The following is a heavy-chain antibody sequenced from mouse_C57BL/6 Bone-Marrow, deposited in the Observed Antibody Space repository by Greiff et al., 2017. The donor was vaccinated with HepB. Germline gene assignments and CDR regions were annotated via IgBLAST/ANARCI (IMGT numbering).Heavy chain of an antibody. Sequence: EVKLQESGPGLVKPSQSLSLTCSVTGYSITSGYYWNWIRQFPGNKLEWMGYISYDGSNNYNPSLKNRISITRDTSKNQFFLKLNSVTTEDTATYYCVRVLSPYYFDYWGQGTTLTVSS. J-gene: IGHJ2*01. CDR1: GYSITSGYY. V-gene: IGHV3-6*01. CDR3: VRVLSPYYFDY. CDR2: ISYDGSN.